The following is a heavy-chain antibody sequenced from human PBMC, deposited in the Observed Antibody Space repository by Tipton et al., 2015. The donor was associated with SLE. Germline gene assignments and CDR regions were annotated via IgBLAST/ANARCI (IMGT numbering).Heavy chain of an antibody. V-gene: IGHV4-39*07. J-gene: IGHJ3*02. D-gene: IGHD6-6*01. Sequence: TLSLTCTVSGDSITNSNYNWGWIRQSPGKGLEWIGSISYSGDTKYNPSLMSRVTIPRDTSKNQFSLKLSFVTAADTAFYYCATFFGHSSASPDALDIWGQGTMVTVSS. CDR3: ATFFGHSSASPDALDI. CDR2: ISYSGDT. CDR1: GDSITNSNYN.